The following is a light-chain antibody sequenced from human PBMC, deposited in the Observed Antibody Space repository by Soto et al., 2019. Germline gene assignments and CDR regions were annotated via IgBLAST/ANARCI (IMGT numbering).Light chain of an antibody. CDR3: QQYGSALLYT. V-gene: IGKV3-20*01. Sequence: EIVLTQSPGTLSLSPGERATLSCRASQSVSSSYLAWYQQKPGQAPRLLIYGASSRATGIPDSFSGSVSRTYFTVASCGLEPEDFAVYYYQQYGSALLYTFGQGTKLESK. J-gene: IGKJ2*01. CDR2: GAS. CDR1: QSVSSSY.